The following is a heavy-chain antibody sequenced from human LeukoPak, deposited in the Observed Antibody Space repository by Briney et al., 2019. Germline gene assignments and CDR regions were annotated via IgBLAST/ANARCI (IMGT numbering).Heavy chain of an antibody. CDR3: AREILYDSTAYYL. J-gene: IGHJ4*02. D-gene: IGHD3-22*01. CDR2: IYHNGSS. V-gene: IGHV4-39*01. CDR1: GASIDTSAYN. Sequence: SGTLSLTCSVSGASIDTSAYNWGWIRQPPGKGLEWIGSIYHNGSSYDNPSLKSRLTLSIDTSRNQFSLTLKSVTAADSGVYFCAREILYDSTAYYLWGQGTVVTVSS.